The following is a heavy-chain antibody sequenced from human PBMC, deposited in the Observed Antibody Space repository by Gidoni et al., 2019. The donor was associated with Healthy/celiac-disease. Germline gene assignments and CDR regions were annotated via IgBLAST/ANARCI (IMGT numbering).Heavy chain of an antibody. CDR3: ARVGSLYYDSSGYYKNRDAFDI. CDR1: GGTFSSYA. D-gene: IGHD3-22*01. V-gene: IGHV1-69*01. CDR2: IIPIVGTA. J-gene: IGHJ3*02. Sequence: QVQLVQSAAEVKQPGSSVKVSCKASGGTFSSYALSWVRQAPGQVLEWMGGIIPIVGTANDAQKFQGRVTITADESTSTAYMELSSLRSEDTAVYYCARVGSLYYDSSGYYKNRDAFDIWGQGTMVTVSS.